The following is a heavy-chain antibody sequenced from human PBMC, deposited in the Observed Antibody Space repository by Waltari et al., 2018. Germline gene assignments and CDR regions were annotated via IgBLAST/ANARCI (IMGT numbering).Heavy chain of an antibody. J-gene: IGHJ4*02. CDR1: GFTFSSYS. CDR3: ARGYMTTVTTLGY. Sequence: EVQLVESGGGLVKPGGSLRLSCAASGFTFSSYSMNCVRQAPGKGLEWVSSISSSSSYIYYADSVKGRFTISRDNAKNSLYLQMNSLRAEDTAVYYCARGYMTTVTTLGYWGPGTLVTVSS. V-gene: IGHV3-21*01. CDR2: ISSSSSYI. D-gene: IGHD4-17*01.